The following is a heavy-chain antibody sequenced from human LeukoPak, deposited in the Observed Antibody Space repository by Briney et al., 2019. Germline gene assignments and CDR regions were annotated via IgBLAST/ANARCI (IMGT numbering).Heavy chain of an antibody. D-gene: IGHD1/OR15-1a*01. Sequence: GGSLRLSCAASGFTFSSYVMHWVRQAPGKGLEWVAIISYDGSNEYYADSVKGRFTISRDNSKNTLYLQMNSLRAADTAVYYCARVEHNYYFDYWGQGTLVTVSS. V-gene: IGHV3-30*04. J-gene: IGHJ4*02. CDR2: ISYDGSNE. CDR1: GFTFSSYV. CDR3: ARVEHNYYFDY.